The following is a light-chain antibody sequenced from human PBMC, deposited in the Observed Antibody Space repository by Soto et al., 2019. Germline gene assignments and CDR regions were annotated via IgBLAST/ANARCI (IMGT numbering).Light chain of an antibody. J-gene: IGLJ3*02. CDR3: QSYDSSLSIWV. Sequence: QSVLTQPPSVSGAPGQRVIISCTGSRSNIGAGYAVHWYRRLPGTAPKLLISRNNNRPSGVPDRFSGSKSGTSASLAIAGLQAADEDDYYCQSYDSSLSIWVFGGGTKLTVL. CDR2: RNN. CDR1: RSNIGAGYA. V-gene: IGLV1-40*01.